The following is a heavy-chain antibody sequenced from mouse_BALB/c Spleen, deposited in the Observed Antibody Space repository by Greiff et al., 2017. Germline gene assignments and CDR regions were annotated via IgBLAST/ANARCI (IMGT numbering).Heavy chain of an antibody. CDR3: TRESTMIIAMDY. J-gene: IGHJ4*01. CDR1: GFTFSSYT. CDR2: ISSGGSYT. D-gene: IGHD2-4*01. Sequence: EGKLMESGGGLVKPGGSLKLSCAASGFTFSSYTMSWVRQTPEKRLEWVATISSGGSYTYYPDSVKGRFTISRDNAKNTLYLQMSSLKSEDTAMYYCTRESTMIIAMDYWGQGTSVTVSS. V-gene: IGHV5-6-4*01.